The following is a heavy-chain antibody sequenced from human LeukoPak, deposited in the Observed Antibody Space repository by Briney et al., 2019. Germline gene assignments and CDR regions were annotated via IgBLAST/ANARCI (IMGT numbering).Heavy chain of an antibody. Sequence: PGGSLRLSCAASGFTFSNAWMSWVRQAPGKGLEWVGRIKSKTDGGTTDCAAPVKGRLTISRDDSKNTLYLQMNSLKTEDTAVYYCTTDKYYYDSSGYLVVDYWGQGTLVTVSS. J-gene: IGHJ4*02. CDR3: TTDKYYYDSSGYLVVDY. CDR1: GFTFSNAW. V-gene: IGHV3-15*01. D-gene: IGHD3-22*01. CDR2: IKSKTDGGTT.